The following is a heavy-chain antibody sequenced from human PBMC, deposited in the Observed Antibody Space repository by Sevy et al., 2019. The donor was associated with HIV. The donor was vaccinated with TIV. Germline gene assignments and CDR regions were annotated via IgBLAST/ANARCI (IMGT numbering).Heavy chain of an antibody. CDR3: ARDLPPSATTVSHFDD. J-gene: IGHJ4*02. D-gene: IGHD4-17*01. CDR1: GFTFSSYE. CDR2: ISNRGSTI. V-gene: IGHV3-48*03. Sequence: GGSLRLSCAASGFTFSSYEMNWVRQAPGKGLEWVSYISNRGSTIYYSDSVKGRFTISRDNAKNSLYLQMNSLRVEDTAGYYCARDLPPSATTVSHFDDWGRGTLVTVSS.